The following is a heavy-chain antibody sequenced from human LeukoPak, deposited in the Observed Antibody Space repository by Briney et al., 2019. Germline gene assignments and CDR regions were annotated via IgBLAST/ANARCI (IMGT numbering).Heavy chain of an antibody. V-gene: IGHV1-2*02. CDR3: ARDSATLPGSYFDY. J-gene: IGHJ4*02. D-gene: IGHD2-15*01. Sequence: GASVKVSCKASGYTFTSYDINWVRQATGQGLEWMGWINPNSFGTNYAQKFQDRVTMTRDTSISTAYMELSRLRSDDTAIYYCARDSATLPGSYFDYWGQGTLVTVSS. CDR1: GYTFTSYD. CDR2: INPNSFGT.